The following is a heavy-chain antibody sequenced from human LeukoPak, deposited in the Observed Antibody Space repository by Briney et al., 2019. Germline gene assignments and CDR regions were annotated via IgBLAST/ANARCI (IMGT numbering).Heavy chain of an antibody. CDR2: MYYSGTT. CDR3: ARKPGYSGTYWYFDY. V-gene: IGHV4-30-4*07. D-gene: IGHD1-26*01. Sequence: SETLSLTCAVSGGSISSGGYSWSWIRQPPGKGLEWIGYMYYSGTTYYNPSLKSRLTISVDMSKNQISLKLSSVTAADTAVYFCARKPGYSGTYWYFDYWSQGTLVTVSS. CDR1: GGSISSGGYS. J-gene: IGHJ4*02.